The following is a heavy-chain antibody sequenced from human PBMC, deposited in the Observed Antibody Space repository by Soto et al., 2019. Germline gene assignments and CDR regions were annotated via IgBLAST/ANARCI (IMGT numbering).Heavy chain of an antibody. CDR1: GFTFSSYA. CDR2: ISYDGSNK. Sequence: PGGSLRLSCAASGFTFSSYAMHWVRQAPGKGLEWVAVISYDGSNKYYADSVKGRFTISRDNSKNTLYLQMNSLRAEDTAVYYCARAGATPFDYWGQGTLVTVSS. D-gene: IGHD4-17*01. J-gene: IGHJ4*02. CDR3: ARAGATPFDY. V-gene: IGHV3-30-3*01.